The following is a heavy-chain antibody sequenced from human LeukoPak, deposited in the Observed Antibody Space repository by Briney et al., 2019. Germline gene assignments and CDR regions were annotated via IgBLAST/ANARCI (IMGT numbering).Heavy chain of an antibody. V-gene: IGHV3-53*01. Sequence: GGSLRLSCAASGFTVSSNYMNWVRQAPGKGLEWVSVIYSGGSTYYADSVKGRFTISRDNSKNTLYLQMNSLRAEDTAVYYCATGYSGYLLTYWGQGTLVTVSS. J-gene: IGHJ4*02. CDR2: IYSGGST. D-gene: IGHD5-12*01. CDR1: GFTVSSNY. CDR3: ATGYSGYLLTY.